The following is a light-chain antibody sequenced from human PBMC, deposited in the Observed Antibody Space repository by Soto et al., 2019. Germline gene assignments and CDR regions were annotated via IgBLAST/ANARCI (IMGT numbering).Light chain of an antibody. J-gene: IGKJ2*01. CDR2: TSG. Sequence: IQMTQSPSSLSASVGDRVTITCRASQRITTYLNWYQQKPGEAPKLLISTSGTLQRGVPSRFSGSGSWADFSLTITALRPYDFATYCCQQTYSTPYTFGQGTKLEIK. CDR3: QQTYSTPYT. CDR1: QRITTY. V-gene: IGKV1-39*01.